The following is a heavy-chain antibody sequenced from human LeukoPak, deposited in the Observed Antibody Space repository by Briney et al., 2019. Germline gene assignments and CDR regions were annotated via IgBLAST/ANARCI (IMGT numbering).Heavy chain of an antibody. J-gene: IGHJ4*02. V-gene: IGHV3-21*01. CDR2: ISSSSSYI. D-gene: IGHD6-19*01. Sequence: GGSLRLSCAASGFTFSSYSMNWVRQAPGKGLEWVSSISSSSSYIYYADSVKGRFTISRDNAKNSLYLQMNSLRAEDTAVHYCARVAGYSSGWLKYWGQGTLVTVSS. CDR1: GFTFSSYS. CDR3: ARVAGYSSGWLKY.